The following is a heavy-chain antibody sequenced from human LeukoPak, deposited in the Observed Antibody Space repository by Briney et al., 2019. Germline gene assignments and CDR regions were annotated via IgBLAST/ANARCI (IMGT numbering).Heavy chain of an antibody. CDR2: TIPIVGVE. CDR3: ARVKAVGVPVAIDAYFDYGMDV. D-gene: IGHD3-16*01. Sequence: GASVKVSCKVSGGTFSKNSISWVRQAPGQGLEWMGRTIPIVGVEHYAQKFQGRVTITADMSTSTAYMDLSSLRSDDTAVYYCARVKAVGVPVAIDAYFDYGMDVWGQGTTVIVSS. J-gene: IGHJ6*02. CDR1: GGTFSKNS. V-gene: IGHV1-69*02.